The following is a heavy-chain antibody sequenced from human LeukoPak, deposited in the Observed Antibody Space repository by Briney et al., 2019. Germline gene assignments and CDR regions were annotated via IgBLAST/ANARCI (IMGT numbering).Heavy chain of an antibody. D-gene: IGHD3-3*01. CDR2: ISGSGGST. J-gene: IGHJ4*02. V-gene: IGHV3-23*01. Sequence: GGSLRLSRAAPGFTFSSYGMSWVRQAPGKGLEWGSGISGSGGSTYYADSVKGRFTISRDNSKNTLYLQMNSLRAEDTAVYYCAKRGSGYNHFDYWGQGTLVTVSS. CDR3: AKRGSGYNHFDY. CDR1: GFTFSSYG.